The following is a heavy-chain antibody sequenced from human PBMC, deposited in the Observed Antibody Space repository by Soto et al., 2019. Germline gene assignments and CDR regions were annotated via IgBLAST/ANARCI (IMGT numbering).Heavy chain of an antibody. V-gene: IGHV3-43*01. CDR1: GFTFGDYT. Sequence: GGSLRLSCAASGFTFGDYTMHWVRQAPGKGLEWVSLISWDGGSTYYADSVKGRFTISRDNSKNSLYLQMNSLRTEDTALYYCAKGGSSSWSHFDYWGQGTLVTVSS. CDR2: ISWDGGST. D-gene: IGHD6-13*01. J-gene: IGHJ4*02. CDR3: AKGGSSSWSHFDY.